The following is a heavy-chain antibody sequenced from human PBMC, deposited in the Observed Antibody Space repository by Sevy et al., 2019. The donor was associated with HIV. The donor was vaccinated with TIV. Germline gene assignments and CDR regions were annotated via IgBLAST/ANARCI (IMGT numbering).Heavy chain of an antibody. V-gene: IGHV4-34*01. CDR1: GGSFSGYY. D-gene: IGHD3-22*01. CDR3: ASLNMRLSSGYYPRPVYSDY. Sequence: SETLSLTCAVYGGSFSGYYWSWIRQPPGKGLEWIGEINHTGSANYNPSLKSRVTISVDTSKNQFSLKLSSVTAADTAVYYCASLNMRLSSGYYPRPVYSDYWGQGTLVTVSS. CDR2: INHTGSA. J-gene: IGHJ4*02.